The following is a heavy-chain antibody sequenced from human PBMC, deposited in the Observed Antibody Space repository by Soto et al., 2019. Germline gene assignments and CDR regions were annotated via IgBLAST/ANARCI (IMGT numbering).Heavy chain of an antibody. CDR2: IYPGDSDT. D-gene: IGHD6-13*01. CDR3: ARTAAAGKYYYGVDV. CDR1: GYSFTSYW. J-gene: IGHJ6*02. V-gene: IGHV5-51*01. Sequence: GESLKISCKGSGYSFTSYWIGWVRQMPGKGLEWMGIIYPGDSDTRYSPSFQGQVTISADKSFSTAYLQWSSLKASDTAIYYCARTAAAGKYYYGVDVWGQGTTVTVSS.